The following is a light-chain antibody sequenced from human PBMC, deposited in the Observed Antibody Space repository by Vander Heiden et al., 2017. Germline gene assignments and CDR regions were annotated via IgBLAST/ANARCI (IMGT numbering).Light chain of an antibody. CDR3: CSYAGSYTFYV. CDR1: SSDVGVYNY. J-gene: IGLJ1*01. Sequence: QSALTQPRSVSGSPGRSVTISCTGTSSDVGVYNYVSWDQHHPGKAPKLMIYDVSKRPSGVPDRFSGSKSGNTASLTISGLQAEDEADYYCCSYAGSYTFYVFGTGTKVTAL. V-gene: IGLV2-11*01. CDR2: DVS.